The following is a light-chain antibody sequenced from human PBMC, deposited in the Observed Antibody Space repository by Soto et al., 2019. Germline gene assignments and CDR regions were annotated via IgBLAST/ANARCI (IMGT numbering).Light chain of an antibody. J-gene: IGLJ1*01. V-gene: IGLV2-14*03. CDR2: DVS. CDR1: SSDVGGYNY. CDR3: SSYTSSSTLYV. Sequence: QSLLTQPAPVPGSPGQPFPISCTEPSSDVGGYNYVSWYQQHPGKAPKLMIYDVSNRPSGVSDRFAGSKSGNTASLTISGLQAEDEADYYCSSYTSSSTLYVFGTGTKVTVL.